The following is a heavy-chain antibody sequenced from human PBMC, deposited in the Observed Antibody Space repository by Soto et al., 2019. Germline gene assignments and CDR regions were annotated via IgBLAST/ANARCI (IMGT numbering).Heavy chain of an antibody. V-gene: IGHV1-69*01. CDR1: GGNFSSYA. CDR3: ARGIFLDTATVYYYYYGMDV. CDR2: IMPIFGTA. D-gene: IGHD5-18*01. Sequence: QVQLVQSGDEVKKPGSSVKVSCKASGGNFSSYAISWVRQAPGQGLEWMGGIMPIFGTANYAQKFQRRVTMTADESTSTAYLELSSLRSEDTAVYYCARGIFLDTATVYYYYYGMDVWGQGSTVTVSS. J-gene: IGHJ6*02.